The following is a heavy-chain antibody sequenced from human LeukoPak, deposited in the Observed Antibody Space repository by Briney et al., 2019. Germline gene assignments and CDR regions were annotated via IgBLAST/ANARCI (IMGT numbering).Heavy chain of an antibody. V-gene: IGHV4-34*01. CDR1: GGSFSGYY. D-gene: IGHD2-2*01. Sequence: SETLSLTCAVYGGSFSGYYWSWIRQPPGKGLEWIGEINHSGSTNYNPSLKSRVTISVDTSKNQFSLKLSSVTAADTAVYYCARGRAGYQLLPTKKDYSYYYMDVWDKGTTVTVSS. CDR2: INHSGST. J-gene: IGHJ6*03. CDR3: ARGRAGYQLLPTKKDYSYYYMDV.